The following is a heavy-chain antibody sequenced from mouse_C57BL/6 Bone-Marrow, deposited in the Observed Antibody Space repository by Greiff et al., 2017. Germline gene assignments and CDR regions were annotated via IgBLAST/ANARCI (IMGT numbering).Heavy chain of an antibody. Sequence: VQLQQPGAELVKPGASVKLSCKASGYTFTSYWMHWVKPRPGRGLEWLGRIDPNSGGTKYNEKLKSKATLTVDKPSSTAYMQLSSLTSEDSAVYYCARSKLRRAMDYWGQGTSVTVSS. V-gene: IGHV1-72*01. D-gene: IGHD1-2*01. J-gene: IGHJ4*01. CDR2: IDPNSGGT. CDR3: ARSKLRRAMDY. CDR1: GYTFTSYW.